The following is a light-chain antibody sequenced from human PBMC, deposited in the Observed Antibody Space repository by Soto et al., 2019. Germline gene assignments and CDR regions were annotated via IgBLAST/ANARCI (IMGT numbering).Light chain of an antibody. Sequence: EIALTQSPATLSLSPGGRATLSCRVSQNINIYLAWYQQKLGQAPRLLIYDSSIRATGIPARFSGSGSGTDFTLTISSLEPEDFGVYYCQQRYSWPLTFGGGTKVEIK. CDR3: QQRYSWPLT. CDR2: DSS. CDR1: QNINIY. V-gene: IGKV3-11*01. J-gene: IGKJ4*01.